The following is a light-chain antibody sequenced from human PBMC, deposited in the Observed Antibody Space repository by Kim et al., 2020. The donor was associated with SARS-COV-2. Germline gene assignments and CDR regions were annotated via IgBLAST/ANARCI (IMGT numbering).Light chain of an antibody. CDR3: QQYYSYPRT. V-gene: IGKV1-8*01. Sequence: ASRGDRVTITCRASQGISSYLAWYQQKPGKAPKLLIYAASTLQSGVPSRFSCSGSGTDFTLTISCLQSEDFATYYCQQYYSYPRTFGQGTKVDIK. J-gene: IGKJ1*01. CDR1: QGISSY. CDR2: AAS.